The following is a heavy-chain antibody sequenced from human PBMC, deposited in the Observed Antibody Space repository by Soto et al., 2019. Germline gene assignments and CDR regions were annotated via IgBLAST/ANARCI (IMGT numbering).Heavy chain of an antibody. V-gene: IGHV4-28*01. Sequence: ASETLSLTCAVSGYSISSSNWWGWIRQPPGKGLEWIGYIYYSGSTYYNPSLKSRVTMSVDTSKNQFSLKLSSVTAVDTAVYYCASSGPTGTDGVDYWGQGTLVTVSS. CDR3: ASSGPTGTDGVDY. CDR2: IYYSGST. CDR1: GYSISSSNW. D-gene: IGHD1-1*01. J-gene: IGHJ4*02.